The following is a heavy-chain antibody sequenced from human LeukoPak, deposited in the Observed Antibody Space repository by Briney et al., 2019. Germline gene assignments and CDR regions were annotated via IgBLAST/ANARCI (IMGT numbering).Heavy chain of an antibody. CDR3: ARVNLAYYFDY. CDR2: IYYSGST. Sequence: SETLSLTCTVSGGSISSSSYYWGWIRQPPGKGLEWIGSIYYSGSTYYNPSLKSRVTISVDTSKNQFSLKLSSVTAADTAVYYCARVNLAYYFDYWGQGTLVTVSS. V-gene: IGHV4-39*07. J-gene: IGHJ4*02. D-gene: IGHD3-16*01. CDR1: GGSISSSSYY.